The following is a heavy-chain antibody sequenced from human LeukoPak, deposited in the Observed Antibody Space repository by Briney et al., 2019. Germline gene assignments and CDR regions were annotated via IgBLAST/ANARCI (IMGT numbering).Heavy chain of an antibody. Sequence: GGSLRLSCAASGFTFSSYSMNWVRQAPGKGLEWVSSISSSSSYIYYADSVKGRFTISRDNAKNSLYLQMNSLRAEDTAVYYCARDFGSGWLRSDYWGQGTLVTVSS. CDR1: GFTFSSYS. J-gene: IGHJ4*02. CDR3: ARDFGSGWLRSDY. V-gene: IGHV3-21*01. D-gene: IGHD6-19*01. CDR2: ISSSSSYI.